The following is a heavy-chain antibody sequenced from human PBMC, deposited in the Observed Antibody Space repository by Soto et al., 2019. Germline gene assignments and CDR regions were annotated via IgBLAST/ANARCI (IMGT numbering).Heavy chain of an antibody. J-gene: IGHJ4*02. Sequence: QVQLSQWGAGLLKPSETLSLTCAVYGGSFSCYYWSWIRQHPGKGLEWIGEIYHSGSTNYNQSLKSRVIISLDMSKNQFSLKLSSVTAADTAVYYCARGDYVGYLGQGTLVTVSS. CDR3: ARGDYVGY. CDR2: IYHSGST. CDR1: GGSFSCYY. D-gene: IGHD4-17*01. V-gene: IGHV4-34*01.